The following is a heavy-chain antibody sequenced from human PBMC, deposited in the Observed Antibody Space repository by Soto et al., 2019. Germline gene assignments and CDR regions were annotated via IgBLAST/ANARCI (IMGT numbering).Heavy chain of an antibody. D-gene: IGHD3-22*01. J-gene: IGHJ4*02. CDR1: GFTFSTYA. V-gene: IGHV3-30*18. CDR3: AKDLDKYDRPGYCDC. CDR2: ISYDGSEK. Sequence: GGSLRLSCRASGFTFSTYAMHWVRQAPGKGLEWVTVISYDGSEKYYADSVKGRFTISRDNSKNTLYLQMNSLRAEDTAVYHCAKDLDKYDRPGYCDCWGQGALVTVSS.